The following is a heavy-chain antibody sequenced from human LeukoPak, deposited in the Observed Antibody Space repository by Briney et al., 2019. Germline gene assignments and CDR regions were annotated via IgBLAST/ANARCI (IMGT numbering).Heavy chain of an antibody. CDR1: GGTFSSYA. J-gene: IGHJ4*02. CDR2: IIPIFGTA. D-gene: IGHD3-22*01. Sequence: SVTVSCKASGGTFSSYAISWVRQAPGQGLEWMGGIIPIFGTANYAQKFQGRVTITADESTSTAYMELSSLRSEDTAVYYCARVVSSGYHFDYWGQGTLVTVSS. V-gene: IGHV1-69*13. CDR3: ARVVSSGYHFDY.